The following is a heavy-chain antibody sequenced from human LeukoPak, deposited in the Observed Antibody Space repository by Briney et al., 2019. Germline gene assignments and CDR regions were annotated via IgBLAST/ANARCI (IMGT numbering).Heavy chain of an antibody. V-gene: IGHV3-23*01. D-gene: IGHD4-17*01. CDR1: GFTFSSYA. Sequence: GGSLRLSCAASGFTFSSYAMSWVRQAPGKGLEWVSAISGSGGSTYYADSVKGRFTISRDNSKNTLYLQMNSLRAEDTAVYYCAKVQVRTTGYYYYYYGMDVWGQGTTITVSS. CDR2: ISGSGGST. CDR3: AKVQVRTTGYYYYYYGMDV. J-gene: IGHJ6*02.